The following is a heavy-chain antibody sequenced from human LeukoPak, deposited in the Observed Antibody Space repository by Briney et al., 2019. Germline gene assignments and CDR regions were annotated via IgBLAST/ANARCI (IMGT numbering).Heavy chain of an antibody. J-gene: IGHJ4*02. CDR1: GFTFSSYA. CDR3: AKSGVRGQYYFDS. Sequence: GGSLRLSCAASGFTFSSYAIIWVRQAPGKGLEWVSALSGRTYNTYHADSVKGRFTISKDNSKNTVYLQMNSLRAEDTAVYYCAKSGVRGQYYFDSWGQGILVTVST. CDR2: LSGRTYNT. D-gene: IGHD1-26*01. V-gene: IGHV3-23*01.